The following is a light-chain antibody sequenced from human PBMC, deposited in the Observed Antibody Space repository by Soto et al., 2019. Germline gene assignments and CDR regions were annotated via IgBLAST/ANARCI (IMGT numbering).Light chain of an antibody. CDR1: SSNIGAGYD. V-gene: IGLV1-40*01. J-gene: IGLJ2*01. CDR2: GNS. Sequence: QSVLTQPPSVSGAPGQRVTISCTGSSSNIGAGYDVHWYQQLPGTAPKLLIYGNSNRPSGVPDRFSGSKSGTSASLAITGLQAEDEADYYCQSYDSSLSGSEVEFGGGTKLTVL. CDR3: QSYDSSLSGSEVE.